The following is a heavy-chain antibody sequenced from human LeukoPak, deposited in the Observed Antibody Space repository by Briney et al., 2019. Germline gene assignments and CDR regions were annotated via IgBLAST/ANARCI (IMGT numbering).Heavy chain of an antibody. V-gene: IGHV3-23*01. Sequence: GGFLRLSCAASGFTFSSYAMSWVRQAPGKGLEWVSAISGSGGSTYYADSVKGRFTISRDNSKNTLYLQMNSLRAEDTAVYYCAKDPHHLVGATLDYWGQGTLVTVSS. J-gene: IGHJ4*02. CDR3: AKDPHHLVGATLDY. D-gene: IGHD1-26*01. CDR2: ISGSGGST. CDR1: GFTFSSYA.